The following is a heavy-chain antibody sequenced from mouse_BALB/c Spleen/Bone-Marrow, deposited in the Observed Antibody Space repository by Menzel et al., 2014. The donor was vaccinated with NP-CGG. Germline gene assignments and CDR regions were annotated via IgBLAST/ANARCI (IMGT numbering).Heavy chain of an antibody. D-gene: IGHD2-14*01. CDR1: GYTFTSYW. CDR3: TREVPFAY. V-gene: IGHV1-69*02. Sequence: QVTLKECGAELVRPGASVKLSCKASGYTFTSYWINWVKQRPGQGLEWIGNIYPSDSYTNYNQKFKDKATLTVDKSSSTAYMQLSSPTSEDSAVYYCTREVPFAYWGQGTLVTVSA. J-gene: IGHJ3*01. CDR2: IYPSDSYT.